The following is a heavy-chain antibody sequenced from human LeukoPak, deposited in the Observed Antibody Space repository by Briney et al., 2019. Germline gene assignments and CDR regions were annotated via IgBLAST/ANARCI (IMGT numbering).Heavy chain of an antibody. V-gene: IGHV3-9*01. CDR2: ISWNGGSL. D-gene: IGHD3/OR15-3a*01. Sequence: GGSLRLSCATSGFTFDDYAMHWVRQAPGKGLEWVSGISWNGGSLDYADSVKGRFTVSRDNAKNSLFLQMNILRAEDTALYYCPKDVAWFSYGMDVWGQGTTVTVSS. CDR3: PKDVAWFSYGMDV. J-gene: IGHJ6*02. CDR1: GFTFDDYA.